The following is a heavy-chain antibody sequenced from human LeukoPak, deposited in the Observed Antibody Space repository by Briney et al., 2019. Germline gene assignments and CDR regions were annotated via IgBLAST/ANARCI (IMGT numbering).Heavy chain of an antibody. D-gene: IGHD3-16*02. J-gene: IGHJ4*02. CDR2: ISYDGSNK. V-gene: IGHV3-30-3*01. CDR3: AKAGYDYVWGSYRQSYFDY. Sequence: GRSLRLSCAASGFTFSSYAMHWVRQAPGKGLEWVAVISYDGSNKYYADSVKGRFTISRDNSKNTLYLQMNSLRAEDTAVYYCAKAGYDYVWGSYRQSYFDYWGQGTLVTVSS. CDR1: GFTFSSYA.